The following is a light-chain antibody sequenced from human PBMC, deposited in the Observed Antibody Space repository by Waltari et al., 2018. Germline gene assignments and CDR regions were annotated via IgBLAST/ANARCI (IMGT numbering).Light chain of an antibody. Sequence: QSALTQPASVSGSPGQSITISCTGTSSDVGGYKYVSWYQQHPDKAPKLMLYDVNNRPSVVSNRFSGSNAGNTASLTISSLPAEDEAYYYCSSYTSSTLPVFGTGTKVTVL. CDR3: SSYTSSTLPV. J-gene: IGLJ1*01. V-gene: IGLV2-14*03. CDR2: DVN. CDR1: SSDVGGYKY.